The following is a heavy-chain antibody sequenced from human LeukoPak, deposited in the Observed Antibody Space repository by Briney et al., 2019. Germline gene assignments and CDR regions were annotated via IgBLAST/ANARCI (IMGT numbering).Heavy chain of an antibody. Sequence: SVKVSCKASGGTFSSYAISWVRQAPGQGLEWLGGIIPIFGTANYAQKFQGRVTITTDESTSTAYMELSSLRSEDTAVYYCATHLRYGDYVFFRSDAFDIWGQGTIVTVSS. CDR1: GGTFSSYA. J-gene: IGHJ3*02. V-gene: IGHV1-69*05. CDR2: IIPIFGTA. CDR3: ATHLRYGDYVFFRSDAFDI. D-gene: IGHD4-17*01.